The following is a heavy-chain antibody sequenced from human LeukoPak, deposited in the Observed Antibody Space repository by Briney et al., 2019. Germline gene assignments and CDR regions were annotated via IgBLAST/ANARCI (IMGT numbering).Heavy chain of an antibody. CDR1: GGSISSGDYY. V-gene: IGHV4-30-4*08. J-gene: IGHJ6*03. CDR2: IYYSGST. Sequence: SQTLSLTCTVSGGSISSGDYYWSWIRQPPGKGLERIGYIYYSGSTYYNPSLKSRVTISVDTSKNQFSLKLSSVTAADTAVYYCARRIAVARGPYYYYYMDVWGKGTTVTVSS. D-gene: IGHD6-19*01. CDR3: ARRIAVARGPYYYYYMDV.